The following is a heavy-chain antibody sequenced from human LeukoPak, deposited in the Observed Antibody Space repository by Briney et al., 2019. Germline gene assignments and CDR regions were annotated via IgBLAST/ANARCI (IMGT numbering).Heavy chain of an antibody. CDR2: ISSSGSTI. D-gene: IGHD2-15*01. Sequence: GGSLRLSCAASGFTFSSYEMNWVRQAPGKGLEWLSYISSSGSTIFYADSVKGRFTISRDNARNSLYLQMNNLRAEDTALYYCTRPPTFGRGGYPFDYWGQGTLVTVSS. CDR1: GFTFSSYE. V-gene: IGHV3-48*03. CDR3: TRPPTFGRGGYPFDY. J-gene: IGHJ4*02.